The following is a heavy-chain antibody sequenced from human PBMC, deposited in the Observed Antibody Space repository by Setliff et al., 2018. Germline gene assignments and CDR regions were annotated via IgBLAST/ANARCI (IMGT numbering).Heavy chain of an antibody. CDR1: GVSITSGHY. J-gene: IGHJ5*02. Sequence: PSETLSLTCGVSGVSITSGHYWGWIRQSPGKGLEWLATIHQRGRTYYNPSLNSRVTISLDTSKNHFSLKLRSVTAEDSAVYYCARQRVVVGAPSWFDPWGQGTLVTVSS. CDR3: ARQRVVVGAPSWFDP. V-gene: IGHV4-38-2*01. D-gene: IGHD2-15*01. CDR2: IHQRGRT.